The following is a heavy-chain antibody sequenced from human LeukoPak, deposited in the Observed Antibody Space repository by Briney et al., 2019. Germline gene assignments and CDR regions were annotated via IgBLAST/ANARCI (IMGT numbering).Heavy chain of an antibody. CDR1: GGSISFGGYS. D-gene: IGHD3-3*01. V-gene: IGHV4-30-2*01. Sequence: PSQTLSLTCAVSGGSISFGGYSWTWIRQPPGKGLEWIGYMYHSGSTYYNPSLKSRVTISVDRSKNQFSLKLSSVTAADTAVYYCARLGAGPTYYDFWSGYSSFYFDYWGQGTLVTVSS. CDR3: ARLGAGPTYYDFWSGYSSFYFDY. CDR2: MYHSGST. J-gene: IGHJ4*02.